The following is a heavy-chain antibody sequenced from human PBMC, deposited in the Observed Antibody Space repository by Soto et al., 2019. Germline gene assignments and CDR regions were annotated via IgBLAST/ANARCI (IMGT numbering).Heavy chain of an antibody. CDR3: ARESVSGTDRFDS. CDR2: IHDTGRT. D-gene: IGHD3-16*01. CDR1: GDSLSTYY. Sequence: QVQLQESGPGLVRPSETLSLTCTVSGDSLSTYYWCWIRQPAGERLEWIGRIHDTGRTNYNPSLKSRVTMSVDTSKNQFSLRVNSVTAADTAVYYCARESVSGTDRFDSWGQGTLVTVSS. V-gene: IGHV4-4*07. J-gene: IGHJ4*02.